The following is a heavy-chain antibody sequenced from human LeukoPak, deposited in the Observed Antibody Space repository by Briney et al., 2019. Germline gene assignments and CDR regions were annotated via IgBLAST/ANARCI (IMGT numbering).Heavy chain of an antibody. CDR1: GGSISTYY. CDR2: IYYSGST. CDR3: ARGGIRQTFDN. V-gene: IGHV4-59*01. Sequence: SETLSLTCTVSGGSISTYYWNWIRQPPGKGLEWIGYIYYSGSTNYNPSLKSRVTISVDTSKNQFSLNQTSVTAADTAVYYCARGGIRQTFDNWGQGTLVTVSS. D-gene: IGHD3-3*02. J-gene: IGHJ4*02.